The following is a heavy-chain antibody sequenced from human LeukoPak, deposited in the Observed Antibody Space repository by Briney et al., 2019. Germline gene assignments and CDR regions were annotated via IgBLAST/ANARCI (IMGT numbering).Heavy chain of an antibody. Sequence: GGSLRLSCAASGFTFSSYSMNWVRQAPGKGLEWVSSISSSSSYIYYADSVKGRFTISRDNSKNTLYLQMNSLRAEDTAVYYCAKEKRERDSPYADYWGQGTLVTVSS. CDR3: AKEKRERDSPYADY. D-gene: IGHD2-2*01. V-gene: IGHV3-21*04. CDR1: GFTFSSYS. J-gene: IGHJ4*02. CDR2: ISSSSSYI.